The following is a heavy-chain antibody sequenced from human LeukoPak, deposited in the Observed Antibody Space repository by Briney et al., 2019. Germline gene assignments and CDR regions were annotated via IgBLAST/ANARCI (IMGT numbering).Heavy chain of an antibody. CDR3: AKDNGLDCSGGSCYLDY. CDR2: ISWNSGSI. V-gene: IGHV3-9*03. D-gene: IGHD2-15*01. CDR1: GFTFDDYA. Sequence: PGGSLRLSCAASGFTFDDYAMHWVRQAPGKGLEWVSGISWNSGSIGYADSVKGRFTISRDNAKNSLYLQMNSLRAEDMALYYCAKDNGLDCSGGSCYLDYWGQGTLVTVSS. J-gene: IGHJ4*02.